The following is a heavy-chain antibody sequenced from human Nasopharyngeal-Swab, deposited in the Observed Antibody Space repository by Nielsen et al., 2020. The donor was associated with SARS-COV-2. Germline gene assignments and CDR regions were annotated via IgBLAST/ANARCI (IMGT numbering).Heavy chain of an antibody. CDR1: GFTFSDYY. CDR2: ISSSGSTI. D-gene: IGHD1-1*01. Sequence: GESLKISCAASGFTFSDYYMSWIRQAPGKGLEWVSYISSSGSTIYYADSVKGRFTISRDNAKNSLYPQMNSLRAEDTAVYYCARDPQYNWNDGVFDYWGQGTLVTVSS. J-gene: IGHJ4*02. V-gene: IGHV3-11*04. CDR3: ARDPQYNWNDGVFDY.